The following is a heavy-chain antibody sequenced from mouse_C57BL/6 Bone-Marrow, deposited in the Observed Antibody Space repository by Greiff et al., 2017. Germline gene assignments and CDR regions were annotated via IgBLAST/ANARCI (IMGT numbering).Heavy chain of an antibody. CDR2: IDPSDSYT. V-gene: IGHV1-59*01. CDR1: GYTFTSYW. J-gene: IGHJ4*01. CDR3: ARGGGNYAMDY. Sequence: QAQLQQPGAELVRPGTSVKLSCKASGYTFTSYWMHWVKQRPGQGLEWIGVIDPSDSYTNYNQKFKGKATLTVDTSSSTAYMQLSSLTSEDSAVYYCARGGGNYAMDYWGQGTSVTVSS.